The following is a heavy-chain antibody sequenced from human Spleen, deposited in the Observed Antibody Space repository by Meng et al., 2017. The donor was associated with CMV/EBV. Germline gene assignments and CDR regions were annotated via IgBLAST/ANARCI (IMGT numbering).Heavy chain of an antibody. J-gene: IGHJ3*02. CDR1: GYSFTSYG. V-gene: IGHV1-18*01. CDR2: ISAYNGNT. Sequence: ASVKVSCKASGYSFTSYGISWVRQAPGQGLEWMGWISAYNGNTNYAQKLQVRVTLATDTSTSIAYMELRSLTSDDTAVYYCAREGATWDDVFDIWGQGTMVTVSS. D-gene: IGHD1-26*01. CDR3: AREGATWDDVFDI.